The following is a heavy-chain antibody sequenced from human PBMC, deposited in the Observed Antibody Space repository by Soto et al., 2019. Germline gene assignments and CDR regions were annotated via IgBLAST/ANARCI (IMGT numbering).Heavy chain of an antibody. CDR3: ASWRSYSGSYCFDY. CDR1: GGTFNSYP. V-gene: IGHV1-69*06. J-gene: IGHJ4*02. Sequence: QVQLVQSGAEVKKPGASVKVSCEASGGTFNSYPINWVRQAPGRGLEWVGQVVPMYDSVNYAENFQGRVTITADKSTKTAYMELTSLRSEDTALYFCASWRSYSGSYCFDYWGQGTLVTVSS. D-gene: IGHD1-26*01. CDR2: VVPMYDSV.